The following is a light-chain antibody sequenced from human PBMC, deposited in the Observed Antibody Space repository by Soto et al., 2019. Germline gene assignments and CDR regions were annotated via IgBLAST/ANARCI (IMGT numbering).Light chain of an antibody. CDR1: QSISSW. J-gene: IGKJ1*01. Sequence: DIQMTQSPSTLSASVGDRVTITCRASQSISSWLAWYQQKPGKAPKLLIYKASSLESGVPSRFSGSGSGTECTLTISSLQPDDFAPYYCQQYNSYSWTFVQGPKVAI. V-gene: IGKV1-5*03. CDR2: KAS. CDR3: QQYNSYSWT.